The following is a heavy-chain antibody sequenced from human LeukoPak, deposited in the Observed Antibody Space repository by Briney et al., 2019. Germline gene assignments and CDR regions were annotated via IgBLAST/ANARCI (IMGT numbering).Heavy chain of an antibody. V-gene: IGHV1-2*02. CDR2: INPNSGGT. CDR3: ARDSVYCSSTSCWRNWFDP. Sequence: ASVKVSCKASGYTFTGYYMHWVRQAPGQGLEWMGWINPNSGGTNYAQKFQGRVTMTRDTSISTAYMELNRLRSDDTAVYYCARDSVYCSSTSCWRNWFDPWGQGTLVAVSS. D-gene: IGHD2-2*01. J-gene: IGHJ5*02. CDR1: GYTFTGYY.